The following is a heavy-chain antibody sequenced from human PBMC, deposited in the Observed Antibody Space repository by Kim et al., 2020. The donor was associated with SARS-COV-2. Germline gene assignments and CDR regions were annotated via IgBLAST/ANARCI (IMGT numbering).Heavy chain of an antibody. J-gene: IGHJ5*02. V-gene: IGHV4-34*01. CDR1: GGAFSAYY. D-gene: IGHD3-10*01. Sequence: SETLSLTCRVYGGAFSAYYWSWIRQPPGKGLEWIGEINYSGNTNYNPSLKSRVTISIDTSKNQFYLKLISMTAADTAVYYCARGYYGSGFNWFDPWGQGTLVTVSS. CDR3: ARGYYGSGFNWFDP. CDR2: INYSGNT.